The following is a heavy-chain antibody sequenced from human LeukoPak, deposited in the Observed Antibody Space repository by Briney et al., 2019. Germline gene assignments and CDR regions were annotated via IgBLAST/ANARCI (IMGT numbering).Heavy chain of an antibody. CDR1: GGSLSGDY. V-gene: IGHV4-59*01. CDR2: IYDVGRT. Sequence: SETLSLTCTVPGGSLSGDYWSWIRQHPGEGREWIGYIYDVGRTNYNPSLDSRVTISVDPSKDQFSLKLSSVTAADTAVYYCARDFRGFVLDYWGQGTLVTVSS. CDR3: ARDFRGFVLDY. J-gene: IGHJ4*02. D-gene: IGHD3-3*01.